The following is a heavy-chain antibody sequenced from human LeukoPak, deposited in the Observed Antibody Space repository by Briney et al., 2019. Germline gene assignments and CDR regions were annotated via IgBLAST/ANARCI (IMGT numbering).Heavy chain of an antibody. CDR2: IYWDDDK. CDR3: AHSGKSLLWFGELLSYSYYFDY. J-gene: IGHJ4*02. CDR1: GFSLSTSGVG. Sequence: SGPTLVKPTQTLTLTCTFSGFSLSTSGVGVGWIRQPPGKALEWLALIYWDDDKRYSPSLKSRLTITKDTSKNQVVLTMTNMDPVDTATYYCAHSGKSLLWFGELLSYSYYFDYWGQGTLVTVSS. D-gene: IGHD3-10*01. V-gene: IGHV2-5*02.